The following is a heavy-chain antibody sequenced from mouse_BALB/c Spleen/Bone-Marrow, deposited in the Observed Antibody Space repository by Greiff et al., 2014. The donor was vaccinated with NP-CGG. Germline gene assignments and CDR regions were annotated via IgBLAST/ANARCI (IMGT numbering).Heavy chain of an antibody. J-gene: IGHJ4*01. V-gene: IGHV5-2*01. D-gene: IGHD1-1*02. CDR1: EYEFPSHD. CDR3: ARHGNYYAMDY. CDR2: INSDGGST. Sequence: DVKLQESGGGLVQPGESLKLSWESNEYEFPSHDMSWVRKTPEKRLELVAAINSDGGSTYYPDTMERRFIISRDNTKKTLYLQMSSLRSGDTALYYCARHGNYYAMDYWGQGTSVNVTA.